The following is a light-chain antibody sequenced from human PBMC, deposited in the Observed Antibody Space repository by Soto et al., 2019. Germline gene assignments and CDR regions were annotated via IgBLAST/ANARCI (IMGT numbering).Light chain of an antibody. CDR2: TTS. V-gene: IGKV3-20*01. J-gene: IGKJ1*01. Sequence: EIVLTQSPGTLSLSPGERATLSCRASQSVSSSYLAWYQQKPGQAPRLLIYTTSTRAPGIPARFSGSGSGTGFTLTISRLEPEDFAVYYCQQYGSSSTFGQGTKVDIK. CDR3: QQYGSSST. CDR1: QSVSSSY.